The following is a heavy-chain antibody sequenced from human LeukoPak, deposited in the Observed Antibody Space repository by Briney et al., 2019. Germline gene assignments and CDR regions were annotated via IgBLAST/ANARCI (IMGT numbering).Heavy chain of an antibody. CDR2: IYYSGST. CDR1: GGSISSYY. CDR3: ARQYYYYSHLDV. Sequence: SETLSLTCTVSGGSISSYYWSWIRQPPGKGLEWIGYIYYSGSTNDNPSLKSRVTISVDTSKNQISLKLSSVTAADTAVYYCARQYYYYSHLDVWGQGTTITVS. J-gene: IGHJ6*02. V-gene: IGHV4-59*08.